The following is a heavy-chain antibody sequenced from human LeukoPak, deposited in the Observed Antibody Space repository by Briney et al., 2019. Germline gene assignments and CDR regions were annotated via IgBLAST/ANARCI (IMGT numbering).Heavy chain of an antibody. Sequence: PSETLSLTCAVYGGSFSGYYWSWIRQPPGKGLEWIGEINHSGSTNYNPSRKSRVTISVDTSKNQFSLKLSSVTAADTAVYYCARGRMVRGVKRTNDYWGQGTLVTVSS. D-gene: IGHD3-10*01. CDR3: ARGRMVRGVKRTNDY. J-gene: IGHJ4*02. CDR2: INHSGST. CDR1: GGSFSGYY. V-gene: IGHV4-34*01.